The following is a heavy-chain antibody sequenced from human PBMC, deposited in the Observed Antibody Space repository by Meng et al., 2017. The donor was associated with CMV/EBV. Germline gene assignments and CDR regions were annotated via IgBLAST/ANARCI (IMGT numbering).Heavy chain of an antibody. Sequence: VHVVPSGARIKHPGASVKVSCTASGFTCSDYYIHWVRQAPGQGLEWMGWVNSNNDATNYARKFQGRVSMTRDTSISTAHMELSRLMSDDTAVYYCVRSSGWSLFDYWGQGTLVTVSS. D-gene: IGHD6-19*01. CDR2: VNSNNDAT. CDR3: VRSSGWSLFDY. J-gene: IGHJ4*02. CDR1: GFTCSDYY. V-gene: IGHV1-2*02.